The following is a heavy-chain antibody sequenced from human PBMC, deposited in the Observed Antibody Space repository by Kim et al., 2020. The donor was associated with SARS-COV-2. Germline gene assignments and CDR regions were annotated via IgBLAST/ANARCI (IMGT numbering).Heavy chain of an antibody. CDR3: TRLAIAVARMDV. D-gene: IGHD6-19*01. Sequence: AYAASVKGRFTISRDDSKNTAYLQMNSLKTEDTAVYYCTRLAIAVARMDVWGQGTTVTVSS. V-gene: IGHV3-73*01. J-gene: IGHJ6*02.